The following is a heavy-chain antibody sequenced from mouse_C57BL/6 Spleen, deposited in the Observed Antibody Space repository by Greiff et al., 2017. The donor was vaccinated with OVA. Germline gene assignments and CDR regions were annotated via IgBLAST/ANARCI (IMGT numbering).Heavy chain of an antibody. D-gene: IGHD2-1*01. V-gene: IGHV2-2*01. J-gene: IGHJ4*01. CDR2: IWSGGST. CDR1: GFSLTSYG. CDR3: ARKGLLRYAMDY. Sequence: VQGVESGPGLVQPSQSLSITCTVSGFSLTSYGVHWVRQSPGKGLEWLGVIWSGGSTDYNAAFISRLSISKDNSKRQVIFKMNSLQADDTAINYCARKGLLRYAMDYWGQGTSVTVSS.